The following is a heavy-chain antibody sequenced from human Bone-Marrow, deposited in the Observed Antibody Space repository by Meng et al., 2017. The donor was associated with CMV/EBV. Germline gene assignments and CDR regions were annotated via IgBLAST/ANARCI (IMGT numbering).Heavy chain of an antibody. V-gene: IGHV3-7*01. CDR3: ARVKLQADAFDI. Sequence: GESLKISCAASGFTFSSYWMSWVRQAPGKGLEWVANIKQDGSEKYYVDSVKGRFTISRDNAKNSLYLQMNSLRAEDTAVYYCARVKLQADAFDIWVQGTMVTVPS. J-gene: IGHJ3*02. CDR2: IKQDGSEK. D-gene: IGHD4-23*01. CDR1: GFTFSSYW.